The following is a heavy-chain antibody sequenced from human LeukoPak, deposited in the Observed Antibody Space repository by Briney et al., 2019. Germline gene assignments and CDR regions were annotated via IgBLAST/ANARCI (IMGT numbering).Heavy chain of an antibody. CDR3: ARPLGYSGSGSYYAY. J-gene: IGHJ4*02. CDR1: GFTFSSYE. D-gene: IGHD3-10*01. V-gene: IGHV3-48*03. CDR2: ISIGGDTI. Sequence: GGSLRLSCEASGFTFSSYEMSWVRQAPGKGLEWVSHISIGGDTIHYADSVKGRFTIPRDNAKKSLYLQMNSLRAEDTAVYYCARPLGYSGSGSYYAYWGQGTLVTVSA.